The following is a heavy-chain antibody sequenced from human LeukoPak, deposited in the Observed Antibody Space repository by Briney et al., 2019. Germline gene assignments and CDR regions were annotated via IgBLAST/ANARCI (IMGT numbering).Heavy chain of an antibody. CDR2: IYPSGNT. D-gene: IGHD3-3*01. J-gene: IGHJ3*02. V-gene: IGHV4-4*07. CDR3: ARGTYDFWGGYYTSAFDI. CDR1: GDSISTHY. Sequence: SETLSLTCTVSGDSISTHYWSWIRQPAGKGLEWIGRIYPSGNTNYNPSLKSRVTISVDTSKNQFSLKLSSVTAADTAVYYCARGTYDFWGGYYTSAFDIWGQGTMVTVSS.